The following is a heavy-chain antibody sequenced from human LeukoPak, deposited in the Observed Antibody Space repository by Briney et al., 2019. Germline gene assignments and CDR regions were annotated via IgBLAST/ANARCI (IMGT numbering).Heavy chain of an antibody. D-gene: IGHD3-22*01. V-gene: IGHV4-59*01. J-gene: IGHJ4*02. CDR2: IYYCVST. CDR3: ARAPLPITMIVD. CDR1: GGSISSYY. Sequence: SETLSLTCTVSGGSISSYYWSWIRQPPGKGLEWIGYIYYCVSTNYNPSLKSRVTISVDTSKNQFSLKLSSVTAADTAVYYCARAPLPITMIVDWGQGTLVTVSS.